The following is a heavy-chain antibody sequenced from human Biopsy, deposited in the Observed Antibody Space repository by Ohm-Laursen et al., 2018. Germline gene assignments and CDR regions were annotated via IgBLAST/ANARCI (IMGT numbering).Heavy chain of an antibody. J-gene: IGHJ3*02. CDR3: ARVRGSGFFAFDI. V-gene: IGHV4-59*02. Sequence: VTLSLTCSVSGGSGRGYYWSWIRQTSGTGLAWIGHIFDDGATNYSPSPSLQGRVTLSIDTSENIFSLTLTSLTRADTGVYYCARVRGSGFFAFDIWGRGTTVSVSS. CDR1: GGSGRGYY. CDR2: IFDDGAT. D-gene: IGHD3-3*01.